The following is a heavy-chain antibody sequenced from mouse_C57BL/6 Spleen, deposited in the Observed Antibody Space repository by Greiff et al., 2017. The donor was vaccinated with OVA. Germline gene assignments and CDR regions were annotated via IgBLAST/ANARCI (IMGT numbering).Heavy chain of an antibody. Sequence: VQLQQSGPELVKPGASVKISCKASGYAFSSSWMNWVKQRPGKGLEWIGRIYPGAGDTNYNGKFKGKATLTADKSSSTAYMQLSSLTSEDSAVYYCWDGGDYWGQGTTLTVSS. CDR3: WDGGDY. D-gene: IGHD4-1*01. CDR2: IYPGAGDT. J-gene: IGHJ2*01. CDR1: GYAFSSSW. V-gene: IGHV1-82*01.